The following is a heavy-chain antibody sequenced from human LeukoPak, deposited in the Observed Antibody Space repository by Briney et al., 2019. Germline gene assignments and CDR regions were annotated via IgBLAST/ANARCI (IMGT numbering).Heavy chain of an antibody. CDR1: GFTFSRYS. D-gene: IGHD2-21*01. CDR3: AKDHTLRAGDRYAFDI. Sequence: PGGSLRLSCAASGFTFSRYSMHWVRQAPGKGLEWVAFIRYDGTNKEYADSVKGRFTISRDNSKNTVYLLMNSLRAEDTAVYYCAKDHTLRAGDRYAFDIWGQGTMVTVSS. V-gene: IGHV3-30*02. J-gene: IGHJ3*02. CDR2: IRYDGTNK.